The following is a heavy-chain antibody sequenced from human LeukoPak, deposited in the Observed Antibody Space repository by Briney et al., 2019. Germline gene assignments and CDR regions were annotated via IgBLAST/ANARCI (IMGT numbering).Heavy chain of an antibody. J-gene: IGHJ4*02. Sequence: GGSLRLSCAASGFTFSSYFMSWVRQAPGKGLEWVSAIRGSGGSTYYADSVKGRFTISRDNSKNTLYLQMYSLRAEDTAVYYCAKGDYSLTFDYWGQGTLVTVSS. CDR2: IRGSGGST. V-gene: IGHV3-23*01. CDR1: GFTFSSYF. CDR3: AKGDYSLTFDY. D-gene: IGHD4-17*01.